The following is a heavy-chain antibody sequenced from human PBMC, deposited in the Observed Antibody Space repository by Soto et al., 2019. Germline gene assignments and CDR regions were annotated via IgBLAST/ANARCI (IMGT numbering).Heavy chain of an antibody. D-gene: IGHD2-2*01. V-gene: IGHV4-59*01. J-gene: IGHJ6*02. CDR3: AGYCCRSICPEDHNFALEV. Sequence: AXEVRGFTCDLFGSSFYTFYSTWIRQSPGKGLERIGYISDGGGTNYNPSLESRVTISLDTSKKQVSLKLSSVSAADTARYFCAGYCCRSICPEDHNFALEVWGQGTTVTVSS. CDR1: GSSFYTFY. CDR2: ISDGGGT.